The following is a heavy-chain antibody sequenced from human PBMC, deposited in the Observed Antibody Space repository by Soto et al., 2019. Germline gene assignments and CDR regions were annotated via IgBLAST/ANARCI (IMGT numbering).Heavy chain of an antibody. J-gene: IGHJ4*02. CDR2: VYYTGST. Sequence: TSETLSLTCSVSGGSISGSYWSWIRQSPGKGLEWLGYVYYTGSTNYSPSLRSRVSISVDTSKNEFSLRLSSVTAADTAVYFCARSVAVPGAHIDYWGQGTQVTVSS. V-gene: IGHV4-59*01. CDR1: GGSISGSY. CDR3: ARSVAVPGAHIDY. D-gene: IGHD6-19*01.